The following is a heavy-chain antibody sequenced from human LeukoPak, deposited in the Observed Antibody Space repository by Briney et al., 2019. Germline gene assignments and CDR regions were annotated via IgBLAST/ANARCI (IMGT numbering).Heavy chain of an antibody. D-gene: IGHD3-3*01. CDR3: ARIRFLEREDAFDI. J-gene: IGHJ3*02. CDR2: IYSGGST. CDR1: GFTVSSNY. Sequence: GGSLRLSCAASGFTVSSNYMSWVRQAPGKGLEWVSVIYSGGSTYYADSVKGRFTISRDNSKNTLYLQMNSLRAEDTAVYYCARIRFLEREDAFDIWGQGTMVTVSS. V-gene: IGHV3-53*01.